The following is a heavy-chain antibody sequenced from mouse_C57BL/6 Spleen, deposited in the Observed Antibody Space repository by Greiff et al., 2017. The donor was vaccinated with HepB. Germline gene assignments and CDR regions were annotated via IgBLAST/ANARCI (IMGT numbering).Heavy chain of an antibody. V-gene: IGHV1-9*01. D-gene: IGHD2-4*01. J-gene: IGHJ4*01. Sequence: QVQLQQSGAELMKPGASVKLSCKATGYTFTGYWIEWVKQRPGHGLEWIGEILPGSGSTNYNEKFKGKATLTADTSSNTAYMQLSSLTTEDSAIYYCARHYDYDSPYAMDYWGQGTSVTVSS. CDR1: GYTFTGYW. CDR2: ILPGSGST. CDR3: ARHYDYDSPYAMDY.